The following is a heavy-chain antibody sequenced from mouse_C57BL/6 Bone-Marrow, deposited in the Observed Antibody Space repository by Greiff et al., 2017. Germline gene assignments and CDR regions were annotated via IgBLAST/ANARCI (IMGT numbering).Heavy chain of an antibody. V-gene: IGHV14-4*01. D-gene: IGHD2-1*01. Sequence: VQLQQSGAELVRPGASVKLSCKASGFNIKDDYIHWVKQRPEQGLEWIGWIDPEIDDTEYAPKFTGKATITSDTSSNTAYLQLSSLTSEDTAVYYCSAFNGNDFDFWGQGTPLTVAS. CDR2: IDPEIDDT. CDR1: GFNIKDDY. CDR3: SAFNGNDFDF. J-gene: IGHJ2*01.